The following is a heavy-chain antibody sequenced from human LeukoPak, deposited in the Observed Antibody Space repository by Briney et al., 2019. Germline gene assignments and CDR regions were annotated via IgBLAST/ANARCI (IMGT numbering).Heavy chain of an antibody. D-gene: IGHD3-22*01. CDR1: GGSISSYY. Sequence: PSETLSLTCTVSGGSISSYYWSWIRQPPGKGLEWIGYIYYSGSTNYNPSLKSRATISVDTSKNQFSLKLSSVTAADTAVYYCARGQRNYYDSSGYWLLNWGQGTLVTVSS. J-gene: IGHJ4*02. CDR2: IYYSGST. CDR3: ARGQRNYYDSSGYWLLN. V-gene: IGHV4-59*01.